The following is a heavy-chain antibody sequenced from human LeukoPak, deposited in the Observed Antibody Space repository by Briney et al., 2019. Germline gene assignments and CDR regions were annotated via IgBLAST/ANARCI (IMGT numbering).Heavy chain of an antibody. CDR1: GFTVSSNY. V-gene: IGHV3-66*01. J-gene: IGHJ6*02. Sequence: YPGGSLRLSCAASGFTVSSNYMNWVRQAPGKGLEWVSLISSGGTTYYTDSVKGRFTISRDNSKSTLYLQMNSLRAEDTAVYYCARDPSPVYYASGSSKYYYYGMDVWGPGTAVTVSS. CDR2: ISSGGTT. D-gene: IGHD3-10*01. CDR3: ARDPSPVYYASGSSKYYYYGMDV.